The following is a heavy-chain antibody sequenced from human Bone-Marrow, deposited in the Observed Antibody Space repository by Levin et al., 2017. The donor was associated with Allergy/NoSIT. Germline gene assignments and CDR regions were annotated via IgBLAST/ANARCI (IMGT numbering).Heavy chain of an antibody. V-gene: IGHV3-7*01. J-gene: IGHJ4*02. CDR1: GFTFSSYW. Sequence: ETLSLTCAASGFTFSSYWMSWVRQAPGKGLEWVANIKQDGSEKHYVDSVKGRFTVSRDNAKNSLYLQMNSLRGEDTAVYYCARAPRDYWGQGTLVTVSS. CDR3: ARAPRDY. CDR2: IKQDGSEK.